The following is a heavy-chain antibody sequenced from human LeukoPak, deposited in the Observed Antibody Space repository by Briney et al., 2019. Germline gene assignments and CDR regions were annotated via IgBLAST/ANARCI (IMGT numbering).Heavy chain of an antibody. V-gene: IGHV1-18*01. CDR2: ISAYNGNT. Sequence: ASVKVSYKASGYTFTSYGISWVRQAPGQGLEWMGWISAYNGNTNYAQKLQGRVTMTTDTSTSTAYMELRSLRSDDTAVYYCARDQSLASYDCWSGYYKMDVWGKGTTVTVSS. CDR1: GYTFTSYG. CDR3: ARDQSLASYDCWSGYYKMDV. J-gene: IGHJ6*04. D-gene: IGHD3-3*01.